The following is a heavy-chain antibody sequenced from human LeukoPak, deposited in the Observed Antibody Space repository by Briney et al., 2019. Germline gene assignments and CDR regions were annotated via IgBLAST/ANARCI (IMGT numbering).Heavy chain of an antibody. J-gene: IGHJ4*02. V-gene: IGHV1-18*01. CDR2: ISAYNGNT. D-gene: IGHD6-13*01. CDR1: GYTFTSYG. CDR3: ARVTGEAAAGTLNY. Sequence: ASAKVSCKASGYTFTSYGISWVRQAPGQGLEWMGWISAYNGNTNYAQKLQGRVTMTTDTSTSTAYMELRSLRSDDTAVYYCARVTGEAAAGTLNYWGQGTLVTVSS.